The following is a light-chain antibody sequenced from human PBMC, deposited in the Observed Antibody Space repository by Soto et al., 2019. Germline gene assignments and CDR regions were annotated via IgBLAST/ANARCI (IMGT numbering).Light chain of an antibody. CDR3: QQYYSYPLT. CDR2: GAS. J-gene: IGKJ4*01. Sequence: IVMTQSPATLSVSPGERATFSCRASQNIRTNLAWYQQKPGQVPRLPIYGASTRATGVPARFSGSGSGTEFILTISCLQSEDFATYYCQQYYSYPLTFGGGTKVDIK. CDR1: QNIRTN. V-gene: IGKV3-15*01.